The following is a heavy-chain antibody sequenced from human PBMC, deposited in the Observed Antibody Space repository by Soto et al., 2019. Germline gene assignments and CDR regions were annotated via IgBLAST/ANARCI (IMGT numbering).Heavy chain of an antibody. J-gene: IGHJ4*02. D-gene: IGHD3-16*02. V-gene: IGHV1-2*02. Sequence: SVKVSCDASGSTFTGYYMHWGREAPVQGLEWMGGINPNSGGTNYSQKFQGRVTMTRDTSISTAYMELSRLRSDYTAVYCCSRDDSMIPFGGVIVHFNCSGQGTQVTVAS. CDR1: GSTFTGYY. CDR3: SRDDSMIPFGGVIVHFNC. CDR2: INPNSGGT.